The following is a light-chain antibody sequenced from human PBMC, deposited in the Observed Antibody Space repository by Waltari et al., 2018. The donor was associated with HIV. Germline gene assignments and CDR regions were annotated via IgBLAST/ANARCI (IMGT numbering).Light chain of an antibody. CDR1: QKISSG. CDR2: KAS. CDR3: QQYSSYCT. Sequence: DIQMTQSPSTLSSSVGDRVTITCRASQKISSGLAWYQQEPGKAPKLLIYKASSLESGVPSRFSGSGSGTDFSLTISSLQPDDFATYYCQQYSSYCTFGQGTRLEI. V-gene: IGKV1-5*03. J-gene: IGKJ5*01.